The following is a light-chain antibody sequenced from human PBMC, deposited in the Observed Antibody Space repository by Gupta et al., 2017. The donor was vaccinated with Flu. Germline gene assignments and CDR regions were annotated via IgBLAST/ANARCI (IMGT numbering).Light chain of an antibody. Sequence: PDTLGQPAYISCISSQSRVHRTGNESLNRLQHGPVQSPRRIIYRGSTRDSRDPDRFSGTGAGNDFTLKSMRAEAQDFGACYGLHGEHLQTFGEGTKVEIK. CDR3: LHGEHLQT. CDR1: QSRVHRTGNES. CDR2: RGS. J-gene: IGKJ4*02. V-gene: IGKV2-30*02.